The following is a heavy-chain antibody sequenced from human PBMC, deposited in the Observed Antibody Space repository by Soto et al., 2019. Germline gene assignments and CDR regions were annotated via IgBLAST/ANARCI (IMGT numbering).Heavy chain of an antibody. D-gene: IGHD3-16*01. Sequence: GGSLRLSCVESGFNFSNYAVAWVRQAPGKGLEWVSSISGSGRGSRPYYADSVQGRFTISRDHSKNIVSLQMDSLRVDDTAVYFCMRERSLVSFLCDYCGQGTLVTVSS. CDR1: GFNFSNYA. V-gene: IGHV3-23*01. J-gene: IGHJ4*02. CDR2: ISGSGRGSRP. CDR3: MRERSLVSFLCDY.